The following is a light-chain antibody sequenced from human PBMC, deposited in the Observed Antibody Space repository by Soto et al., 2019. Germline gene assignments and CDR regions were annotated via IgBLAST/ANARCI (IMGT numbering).Light chain of an antibody. CDR3: QQYDTSPRT. Sequence: EIVLTQSPGTLSLSPGERATLSCRASQSVNTIYFAWYQQKPGQAPRLLIYSTSNRATGIPDRFSGSGSGTDFTLTISRLEPEDFAVYYCQQYDTSPRTVGQGTKVEIK. J-gene: IGKJ1*01. CDR2: STS. CDR1: QSVNTIY. V-gene: IGKV3-20*01.